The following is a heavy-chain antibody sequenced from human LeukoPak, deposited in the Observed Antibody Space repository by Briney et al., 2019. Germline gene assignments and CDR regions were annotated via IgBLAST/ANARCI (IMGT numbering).Heavy chain of an antibody. CDR2: ISAYNGNA. D-gene: IGHD5-18*01. CDR3: ARVGGYSYGYNFDY. J-gene: IGHJ4*02. CDR1: GYTFASYG. Sequence: ASVKVSCKASGYTFASYGISWVRQAPGQGLEWMGWISAYNGNANYAQKLQGRVTMTTDTSTSTDYMELRSLRSDDTAVYYCARVGGYSYGYNFDYWGQGTLVTVSS. V-gene: IGHV1-18*01.